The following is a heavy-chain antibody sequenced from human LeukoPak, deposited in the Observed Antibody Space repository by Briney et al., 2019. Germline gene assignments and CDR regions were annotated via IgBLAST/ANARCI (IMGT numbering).Heavy chain of an antibody. V-gene: IGHV3-21*01. CDR2: ISSSSSYI. Sequence: NPGGSLRLSCAASGFTFSSYSMSWVRQAPGEGLEWVSSISSSSSYIYYADSVKGRFTISRDNAKNSLYLQMNSLRAEDTAVYYCARENIVLMVYAIDGWGQGTLVTVSS. J-gene: IGHJ4*02. CDR1: GFTFSSYS. CDR3: ARENIVLMVYAIDG. D-gene: IGHD2-8*01.